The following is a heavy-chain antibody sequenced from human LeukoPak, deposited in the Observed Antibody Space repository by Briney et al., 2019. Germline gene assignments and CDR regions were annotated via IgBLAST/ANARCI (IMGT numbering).Heavy chain of an antibody. CDR1: GFTFSSYW. CDR2: IKQDGSEK. Sequence: GGSLRLSCAASGFTFSSYWMSWVRQAPGKGLEWVANIKQDGSEKYYVDSVKGRFTISRDNAKNSLYLQMNSLRAEDTAVYYCARDGQWELLDCYYYGMDVWGQGTTVTVSS. CDR3: ARDGQWELLDCYYYGMDV. J-gene: IGHJ6*02. V-gene: IGHV3-7*01. D-gene: IGHD1-26*01.